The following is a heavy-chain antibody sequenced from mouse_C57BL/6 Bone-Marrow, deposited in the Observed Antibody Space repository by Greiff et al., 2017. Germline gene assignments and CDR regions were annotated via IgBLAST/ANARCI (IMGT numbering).Heavy chain of an antibody. CDR2: IYPRSGNT. J-gene: IGHJ4*01. CDR1: GYTFTSYG. CDR3: ARPCGHAMDY. Sequence: QVQLKESGAELARPGASVKLSCKASGYTFTSYGISWVKQRTGQGLEWIGEIYPRSGNTYYNEKFKGKATLTAEKSSSTAYLELRSLPSEDSAVYFCARPCGHAMDYWGQGTSVTVSS. V-gene: IGHV1-81*01.